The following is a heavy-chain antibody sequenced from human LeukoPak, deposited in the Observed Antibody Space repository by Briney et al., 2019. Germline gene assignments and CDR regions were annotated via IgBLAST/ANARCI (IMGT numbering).Heavy chain of an antibody. Sequence: ASVKVSCKAPGYTSTGYHIHWVRQAPGQGLEWMGWINPNSGGTNYAQKFQGRVTMTRDTSISTAYIELNSLRSDDTAMYYCARGYCTGGSCSGAWFDPWGQGTLVTVSS. J-gene: IGHJ5*02. V-gene: IGHV1-2*02. CDR2: INPNSGGT. CDR1: GYTSTGYH. D-gene: IGHD2-15*01. CDR3: ARGYCTGGSCSGAWFDP.